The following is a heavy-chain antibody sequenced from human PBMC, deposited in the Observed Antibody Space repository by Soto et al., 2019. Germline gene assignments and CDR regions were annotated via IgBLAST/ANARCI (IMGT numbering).Heavy chain of an antibody. D-gene: IGHD2-2*01. CDR1: GGSISSGGYS. V-gene: IGHV4-30-2*01. CDR3: ARAPIYCSSTSCYFWFDP. Sequence: SETLSLTCAVSGGSISSGGYSWSWIRQPPGKGLEWIGYIYHSGSTYYNPSLKSRVTISVDRSKNQLSLKLSSVTAADTAVYYCARAPIYCSSTSCYFWFDPWGQGTLVTVSS. CDR2: IYHSGST. J-gene: IGHJ5*02.